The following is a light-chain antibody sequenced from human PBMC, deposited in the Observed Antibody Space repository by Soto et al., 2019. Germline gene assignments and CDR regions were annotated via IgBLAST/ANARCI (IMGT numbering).Light chain of an antibody. CDR3: SSYTSSSTLLYV. V-gene: IGLV2-14*01. J-gene: IGLJ1*01. CDR2: DVS. CDR1: SSEVGGYNY. Sequence: QSALTQPASVSGSTGQSITNSCTGTSSEVGGYNYVSWYQQHPGKAPKLMIDDVSNRPSGVSNRFSGSKSGNTASLTISGLQAEDEADYYCSSYTSSSTLLYVFGTGTKLTVL.